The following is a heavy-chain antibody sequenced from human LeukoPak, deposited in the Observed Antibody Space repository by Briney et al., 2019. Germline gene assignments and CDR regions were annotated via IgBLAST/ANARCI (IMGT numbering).Heavy chain of an antibody. J-gene: IGHJ4*02. D-gene: IGHD4-11*01. CDR1: GGSISSSSYY. V-gene: IGHV4-39*01. Sequence: PSETLSLTCTVSGGSISSSSYYWGWIRQPPGKGLEWIGSIYYSGSTYYNPSLKSRVTISVNTSKNQFSLKLSSVTAADTAVYYCARHGLFGYSKGYWGQGTLVTVSS. CDR3: ARHGLFGYSKGY. CDR2: IYYSGST.